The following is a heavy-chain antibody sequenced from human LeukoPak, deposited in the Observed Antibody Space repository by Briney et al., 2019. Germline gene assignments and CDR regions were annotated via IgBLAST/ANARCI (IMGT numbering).Heavy chain of an antibody. CDR2: ISGSGGST. V-gene: IGHV3-23*01. D-gene: IGHD1-14*01. Sequence: GGSLRLSCAASGFTFSNYAMSWVRQAPGKGLEWVSVISGSGGSTYYADSVKGRFTISRDNSKNTLYLQMNSLRAEDTAVYYCAKGLTGYYYYYYYMDVWGKGTTVTVSS. CDR3: AKGLTGYYYYYYYMDV. CDR1: GFTFSNYA. J-gene: IGHJ6*03.